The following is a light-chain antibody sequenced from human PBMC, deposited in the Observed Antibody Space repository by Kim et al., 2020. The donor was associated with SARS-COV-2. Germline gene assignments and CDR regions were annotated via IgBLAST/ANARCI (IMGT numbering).Light chain of an antibody. CDR2: RDN. V-gene: IGLV1-44*01. J-gene: IGLJ2*01. CDR3: VAWDDSLNGVL. CDR1: RYNIGNNT. Sequence: GQGVTISFSGTRYNIGNNTVSWYQQRPNTAPELVIHRDNQRPSGVPDRFSGSKSGTSASLAIIGLQSEDEADYYCVAWDDSLNGVLFGGGTQLTVL.